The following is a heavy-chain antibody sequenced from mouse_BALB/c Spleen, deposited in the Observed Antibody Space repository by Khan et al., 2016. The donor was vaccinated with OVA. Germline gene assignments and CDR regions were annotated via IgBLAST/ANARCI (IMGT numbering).Heavy chain of an antibody. V-gene: IGHV2-2*02. J-gene: IGHJ3*01. CDR1: GFSLTSYG. CDR2: IWSGGIT. D-gene: IGHD2-4*01. CDR3: ASNYDYDEGLAY. Sequence: QVQLKQSGPGLVQPSQSLSITCTVSGFSLTSYGVHWVRQSPGKGLEWLGMIWSGGITDYNAAFISRLTINKDNSKIQVFFKMNSLQTNDTAIYYCASNYDYDEGLAYWGQGTLVTVSA.